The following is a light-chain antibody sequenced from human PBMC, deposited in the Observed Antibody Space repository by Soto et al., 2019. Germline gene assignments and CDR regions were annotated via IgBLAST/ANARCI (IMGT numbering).Light chain of an antibody. CDR2: AAS. CDR1: QSVSSGY. J-gene: IGKJ2*01. Sequence: EIVMTQSPATLSVSPGERATLSCRASQSVSSGYLAWYQQKPGQTPRLLIYAASSRANGIPDRFSGSGSGTDFTLTISRLEPEDFAVYYCQQYGGSPPYTFGQGTKLEIK. V-gene: IGKV3-20*01. CDR3: QQYGGSPPYT.